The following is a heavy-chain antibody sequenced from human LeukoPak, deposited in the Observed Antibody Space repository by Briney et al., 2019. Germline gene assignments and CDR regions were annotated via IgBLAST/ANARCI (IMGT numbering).Heavy chain of an antibody. J-gene: IGHJ4*02. V-gene: IGHV4-61*01. Sequence: PSETLSLTCTVSGGSVSSGSYYWSWIRQPPGKGLEWIGYIYYSGSTNYNPSLKSRVTISVDTSKNQFSLKLSSVTAADTAVYYCARSPRYSSSWHQTSYYFDYWGQGTLVTVSS. D-gene: IGHD6-13*01. CDR1: GGSVSSGSYY. CDR2: IYYSGST. CDR3: ARSPRYSSSWHQTSYYFDY.